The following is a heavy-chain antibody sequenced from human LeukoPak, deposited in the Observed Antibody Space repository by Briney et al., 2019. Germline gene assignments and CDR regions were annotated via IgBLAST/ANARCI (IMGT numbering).Heavy chain of an antibody. CDR3: AKDIIGLAYCGGDCYSGFDY. V-gene: IGHV3-48*03. J-gene: IGHJ4*02. CDR2: ISSSGSTI. CDR1: GFTFSSYE. D-gene: IGHD2-21*02. Sequence: GGSLRLSCAASGFTFSSYEMNWVRQAPGKGLEWVSYISSSGSTIYYADSVKGRFTISRDNAKNSLYLQMNSLRAEDTAVYYCAKDIIGLAYCGGDCYSGFDYWGQGTLVTVSS.